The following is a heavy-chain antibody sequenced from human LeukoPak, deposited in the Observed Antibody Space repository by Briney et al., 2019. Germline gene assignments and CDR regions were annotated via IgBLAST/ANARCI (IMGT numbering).Heavy chain of an antibody. CDR3: ARDVVVVVASDSNFNY. Sequence: PGGSLRLSCAASGFTFSSYAMSWVRQAPGKGLEWVSSISSSSSYIYYADSVKGRFTISRDNARNSLYLQMNSLRAEDTAMYYCARDVVVVVASDSNFNYWGQGTLVTVSS. CDR2: ISSSSSYI. CDR1: GFTFSSYA. D-gene: IGHD2-15*01. J-gene: IGHJ4*02. V-gene: IGHV3-21*01.